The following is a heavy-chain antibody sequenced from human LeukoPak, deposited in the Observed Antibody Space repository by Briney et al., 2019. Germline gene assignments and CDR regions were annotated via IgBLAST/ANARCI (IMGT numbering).Heavy chain of an antibody. CDR2: IYYSGST. J-gene: IGHJ4*02. CDR3: ARQRTLGGVLPRRTDY. CDR1: GCSISSSSYY. V-gene: IGHV4-39*01. Sequence: SETLSLTCTVFGCSISSSSYYWGWIRQPPGKGLGWIGSIYYSGSTYYNPSLKSRVTISVDTSKNQFSLKLSSVTAADTAVYYCARQRTLGGVLPRRTDYWGQGTLVTVSS. D-gene: IGHD2/OR15-2a*01.